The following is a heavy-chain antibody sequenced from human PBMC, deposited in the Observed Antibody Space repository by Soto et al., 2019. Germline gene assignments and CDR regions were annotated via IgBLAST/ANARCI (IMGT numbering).Heavy chain of an antibody. CDR1: GYTFTDYD. Sequence: QVQLVQSGAEVKKPGASVRVSCKASGYTFTDYDINWVRQATGQGLEWMGWMNPSSGYTGYAQKFQGRVTMTWDTSISTAYMELSSLTSADTAVYYCARFVRHQLPAIDYWCQGDLVTVSS. CDR3: ARFVRHQLPAIDY. D-gene: IGHD2-15*01. J-gene: IGHJ4*02. CDR2: MNPSSGYT. V-gene: IGHV1-8*01.